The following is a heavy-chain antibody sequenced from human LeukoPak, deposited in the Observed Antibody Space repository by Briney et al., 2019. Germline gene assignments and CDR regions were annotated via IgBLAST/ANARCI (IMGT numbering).Heavy chain of an antibody. D-gene: IGHD3-10*01. CDR3: ASLISVRGVIIDY. CDR2: IYYSGST. J-gene: IGHJ4*02. CDR1: GGSVSSGSYY. Sequence: SETLSLTCTVSGGSVSSGSYYWSWIRQPPGKGLEWIGYIYYSGSTYYNPSLKSRVTISVDTSKNQFSLKLSSVTAADTAVYYCASLISVRGVIIDYWGQGTLVTVSS. V-gene: IGHV4-61*01.